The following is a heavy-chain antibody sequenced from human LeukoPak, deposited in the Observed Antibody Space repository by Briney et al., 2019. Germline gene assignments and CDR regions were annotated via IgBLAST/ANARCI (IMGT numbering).Heavy chain of an antibody. J-gene: IGHJ4*02. CDR1: GYTFTGYY. Sequence: ASVTVSCKASGYTFTGYYMHWVRQAPGQGLGWVGWINPNSGGTNYAQKFQGRVTMTRDTSISTAYIELNSLRSDDTAVYYCARGSYADYWGQGTLVTVSS. CDR2: INPNSGGT. V-gene: IGHV1-2*02. D-gene: IGHD3-16*01. CDR3: ARGSYADY.